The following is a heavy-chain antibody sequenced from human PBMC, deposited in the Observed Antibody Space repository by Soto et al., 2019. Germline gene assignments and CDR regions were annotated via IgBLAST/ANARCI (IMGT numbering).Heavy chain of an antibody. J-gene: IGHJ4*02. Sequence: QVQLVQSGAEVKKPGASVKVSCKASGYTFTSYYMHWVRQAPGQGLEWMGIINPSGGSTSYAQKFQGRVTMTRDTSTSTVYMELSSLRSEDTAVYYCARPDYWYGSGSYYQYWGQGTLVTVSS. CDR1: GYTFTSYY. CDR2: INPSGGST. D-gene: IGHD3-10*01. CDR3: ARPDYWYGSGSYYQY. V-gene: IGHV1-46*01.